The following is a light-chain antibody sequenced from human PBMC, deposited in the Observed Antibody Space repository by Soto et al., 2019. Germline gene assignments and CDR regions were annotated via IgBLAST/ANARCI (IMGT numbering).Light chain of an antibody. CDR3: QQYNNWPWT. CDR2: GAS. Sequence: EIVMTQSPATLSVSPGERATLSCRASQSVSSNLAWFQQKPGQAPRLLINGASTRATGVPARFSGGGSGTEFTLTISSLQSEDFAVYHCQQYNNWPWTFGQGTKVEIK. CDR1: QSVSSN. V-gene: IGKV3-15*01. J-gene: IGKJ1*01.